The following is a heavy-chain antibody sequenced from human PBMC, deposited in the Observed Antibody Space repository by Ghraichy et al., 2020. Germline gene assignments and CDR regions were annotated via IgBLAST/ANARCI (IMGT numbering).Heavy chain of an antibody. J-gene: IGHJ6*02. V-gene: IGHV1-18*01. D-gene: IGHD6-19*01. CDR1: GYTFTSYG. CDR3: ARDRGAAGSSNGMDV. CDR2: ISAYNGNT. Sequence: ASVKVSCKASGYTFTSYGISWVRQAPGQGLEWMGWISAYNGNTNYAQKLQGRVTMTTDTSTSTAYMELRSLRSDDTAVYYCARDRGAAGSSNGMDVWGQGTTVTVSS.